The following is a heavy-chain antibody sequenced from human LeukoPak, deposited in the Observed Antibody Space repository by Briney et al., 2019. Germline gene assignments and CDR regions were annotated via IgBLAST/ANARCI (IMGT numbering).Heavy chain of an antibody. CDR2: IYYSGST. D-gene: IGHD4-17*01. Sequence: SETLSLTCGHSRVSISSSSYYWGWIRQPPGKGLEWIGSIYYSGSTYYNPSLKSRVTISVDSSKNQCSLKLSSVSAGVTAVHYCARHGTVTHRLVYWGQGTLVTVSS. CDR3: ARHGTVTHRLVY. CDR1: RVSISSSSYY. J-gene: IGHJ4*02. V-gene: IGHV4-39*01.